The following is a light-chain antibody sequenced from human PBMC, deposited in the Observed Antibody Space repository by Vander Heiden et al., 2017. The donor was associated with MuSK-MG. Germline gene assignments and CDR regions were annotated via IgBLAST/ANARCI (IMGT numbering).Light chain of an antibody. CDR3: QSYDTSMSGSRV. J-gene: IGLJ2*01. CDR1: SSTFGACDD. V-gene: IGLV1-40*01. CDR2: GKN. Sequence: QSVLTQPRSVSGAPGQRVTISCKRSSSTFGACDDVHCYQLLPATATHRLLYGKNNRPSGVPDRFSCSTSGTSASLAITGLQAEDEADDYCQSYDTSMSGSRVFGGGTKLTVL.